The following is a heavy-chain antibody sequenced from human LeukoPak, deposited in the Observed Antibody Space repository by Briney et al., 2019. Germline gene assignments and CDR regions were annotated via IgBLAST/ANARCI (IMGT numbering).Heavy chain of an antibody. Sequence: ASVTVSCKASGYTFTSYEINWVRQATGHGLEWMGWMNPDSGETAYAQKFQGRITMTTSTYITTAYMELSSLRSEDTAVYYCGRGLGSYDSSELTWPMISLWGQGTQVSVSS. D-gene: IGHD3-22*01. CDR2: MNPDSGET. CDR1: GYTFTSYE. V-gene: IGHV1-8*01. J-gene: IGHJ4*02. CDR3: GRGLGSYDSSELTWPMISL.